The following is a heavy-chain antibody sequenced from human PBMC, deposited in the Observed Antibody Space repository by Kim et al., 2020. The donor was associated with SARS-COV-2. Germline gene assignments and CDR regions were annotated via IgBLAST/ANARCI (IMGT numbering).Heavy chain of an antibody. CDR2: IKQDGSEK. D-gene: IGHD3-10*01. CDR1: GFTFSSYW. Sequence: GGSLRLSCAASGFTFSSYWMSWVRQAPGKGLEWVANIKQDGSEKYYVDSVKGRFTISRDNAKNSLYLQMNSLRAEDTAVYYCARDMVFWRLRYYYYMDVWGKGTTVTVSS. J-gene: IGHJ6*03. CDR3: ARDMVFWRLRYYYYMDV. V-gene: IGHV3-7*01.